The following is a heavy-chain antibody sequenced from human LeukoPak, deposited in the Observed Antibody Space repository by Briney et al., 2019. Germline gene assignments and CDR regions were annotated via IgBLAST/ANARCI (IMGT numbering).Heavy chain of an antibody. V-gene: IGHV1-2*02. Sequence: ASVKVSCKASGYTFTGYYMHWVRQAPGQGLEWMGWINPNSGGTNYAQKFQGRVTMTRDTSISTAYMELSRLRSDDTAVYYCARSYSGYDWLLPPKNPIDYWGQGTLVTVSS. CDR1: GYTFTGYY. CDR2: INPNSGGT. D-gene: IGHD5-12*01. J-gene: IGHJ4*02. CDR3: ARSYSGYDWLLPPKNPIDY.